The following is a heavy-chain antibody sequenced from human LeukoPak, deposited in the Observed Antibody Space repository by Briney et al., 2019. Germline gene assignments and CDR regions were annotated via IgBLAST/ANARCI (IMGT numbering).Heavy chain of an antibody. CDR1: GFTFSSYA. CDR3: ANHHIAGGYYYGYFDY. Sequence: GGSLRLSCAASGFTFSSYAMSWVRQAPGKGLEWVSAISGSGGSTYYADSVKGRFTISRDNSKNTLYLQMSSLRDEDTAVYYCANHHIAGGYYYGYFDYWARERWSPSPQ. J-gene: IGHJ4*02. D-gene: IGHD5-18*01. CDR2: ISGSGGST. V-gene: IGHV3-23*01.